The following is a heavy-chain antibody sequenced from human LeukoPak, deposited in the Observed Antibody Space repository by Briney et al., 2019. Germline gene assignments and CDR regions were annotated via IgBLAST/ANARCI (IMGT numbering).Heavy chain of an antibody. J-gene: IGHJ3*02. V-gene: IGHV3-7*03. CDR3: AKGFEQWLVLGFDI. D-gene: IGHD6-19*01. Sequence: GGSLRLSCAASGFTFSRNWMSWVRQAPGKGLEWVANIKQDGFEKNYVDSVKGRFTISRDNAKNSLYLQMNSLRAEDMALYYCAKGFEQWLVLGFDIWGQGTMVTVSS. CDR1: GFTFSRNW. CDR2: IKQDGFEK.